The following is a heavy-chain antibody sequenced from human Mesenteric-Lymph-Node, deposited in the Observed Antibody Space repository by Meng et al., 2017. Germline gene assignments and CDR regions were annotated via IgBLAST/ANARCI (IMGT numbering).Heavy chain of an antibody. V-gene: IGHV3-21*01. CDR2: ISSSSSYI. CDR3: AKEDREAAGGHWLQPLDS. Sequence: GESLKISCAASGFTVSSNYMSWVRQAPGKGLEWVSSISSSSSYIYYADSVKGRFTISRDNAKNSLYLQMNSLRAEDTAVYYCAKEDREAAGGHWLQPLDSWGQGTLVTVSS. J-gene: IGHJ4*02. CDR1: GFTVSSNY. D-gene: IGHD5-24*01.